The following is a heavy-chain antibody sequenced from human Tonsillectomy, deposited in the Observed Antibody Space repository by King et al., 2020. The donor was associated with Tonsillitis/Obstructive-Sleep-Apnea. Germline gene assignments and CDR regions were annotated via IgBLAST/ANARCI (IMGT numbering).Heavy chain of an antibody. CDR3: ARGGLEAAAVRGWYFDY. Sequence: QLQESGPGLVKPSETLSLTCTVSGGSISSYYWSWIRQPPGKGLEWIGYIYYSGSTNYNPSLKSRVTISVDTSKNQFSLKLSSVTAADTAVYYCARGGLEAAAVRGWYFDYWGQGTLVTVSS. D-gene: IGHD6-13*01. J-gene: IGHJ4*02. V-gene: IGHV4-59*01. CDR1: GGSISSYY. CDR2: IYYSGST.